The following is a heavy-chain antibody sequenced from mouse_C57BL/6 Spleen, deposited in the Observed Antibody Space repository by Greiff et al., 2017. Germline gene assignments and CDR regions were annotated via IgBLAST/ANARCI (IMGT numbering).Heavy chain of an antibody. Sequence: QVQLQQSGPELVKPGASVKISCKASGYAFSSSWMNWVKQRPGQGLEWIGRIYPGDGDTNYNGKFKGKATLTADKSSSTAYMQLSSLTSEDSAVYFCARERETGTYDYWGQGTTLTVSS. J-gene: IGHJ2*01. V-gene: IGHV1-82*01. CDR1: GYAFSSSW. D-gene: IGHD4-1*01. CDR3: ARERETGTYDY. CDR2: IYPGDGDT.